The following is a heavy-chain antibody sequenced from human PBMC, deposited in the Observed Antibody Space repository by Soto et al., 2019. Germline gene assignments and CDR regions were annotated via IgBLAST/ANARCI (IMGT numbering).Heavy chain of an antibody. V-gene: IGHV1-58*01. CDR1: GFTFTRSV. J-gene: IGHJ3*02. Sequence: QMQLVQSGPEVKKTGTSVKVSCKASGFTFTRSVVQWVRQARGQRLEWIGWIVVGSDNTKYAQEFQERVTMTRDMSTSTAYMEMSSLRAEDTAVYYWAAAYFGDYLRAFDIWGQGTMVTVSS. CDR3: AAAYFGDYLRAFDI. D-gene: IGHD4-17*01. CDR2: IVVGSDNT.